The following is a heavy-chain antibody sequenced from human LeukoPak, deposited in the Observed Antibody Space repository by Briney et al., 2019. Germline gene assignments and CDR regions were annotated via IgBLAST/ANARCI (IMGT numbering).Heavy chain of an antibody. CDR2: ISWDGDTT. J-gene: IGHJ4*02. CDR3: MARAARRGITPDY. CDR1: GFTVSSNY. V-gene: IGHV3-43*01. D-gene: IGHD1-7*01. Sequence: GGSLRLSCAASGFTVSSNYMSWVRQAPGKGLEWVSLISWDGDTTYYAESVEGRFTISKDNSKTSLYLRMNALRFEDSALYYCMARAARRGITPDYWGRGTLVTVSS.